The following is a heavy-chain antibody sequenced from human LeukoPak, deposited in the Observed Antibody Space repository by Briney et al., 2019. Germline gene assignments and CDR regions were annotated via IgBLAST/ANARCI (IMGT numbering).Heavy chain of an antibody. CDR3: ARVWFIAVAGTGAFDI. D-gene: IGHD6-19*01. CDR1: GGSISSYY. Sequence: PSETLSLTCTVSGGSISSYYWSWIRQPPGKGLEWIGYIYYSGSTNYNPSLKSRVTISVDTSTNQFSLKLSSVTAADTAVYYCARVWFIAVAGTGAFDIWGQGTMVTVSS. J-gene: IGHJ3*02. V-gene: IGHV4-59*01. CDR2: IYYSGST.